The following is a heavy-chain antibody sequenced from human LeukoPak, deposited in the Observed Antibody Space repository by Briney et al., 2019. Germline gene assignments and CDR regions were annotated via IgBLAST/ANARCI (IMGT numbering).Heavy chain of an antibody. CDR2: IYPGDSDT. CDR1: GYSFTSYW. D-gene: IGHD3-10*01. J-gene: IGHJ4*02. CDR3: ARARMVRGVIIEFDD. Sequence: KRGESLKISCKGSGYSFTSYWIGWVRQMPGKGLEWMGIIYPGDSDTRYSPSFQGQVTISADKSISTAYLQWSSLKASDTAMYYCARARMVRGVIIEFDDWGQGTLVTVSS. V-gene: IGHV5-51*01.